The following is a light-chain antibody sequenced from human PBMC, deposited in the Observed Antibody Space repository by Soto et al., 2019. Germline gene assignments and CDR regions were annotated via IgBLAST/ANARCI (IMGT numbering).Light chain of an antibody. V-gene: IGKV3-15*01. CDR2: GAS. CDR1: QSVSSN. Sequence: EIVMTQSPATLSVSPGERATLSCRASQSVSSNLAWYQQKPGQAPRLLIYGASTRANGIPARFSASGSGTEFTLTISSLQSEDFAVYYCQQYNNWLLFTFGPGTKVDIK. CDR3: QQYNNWLLFT. J-gene: IGKJ3*01.